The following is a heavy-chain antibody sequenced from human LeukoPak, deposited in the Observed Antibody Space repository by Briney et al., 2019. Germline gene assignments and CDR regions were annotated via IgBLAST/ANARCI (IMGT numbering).Heavy chain of an antibody. CDR1: GFTFSSYA. D-gene: IGHD3-3*01. Sequence: GGSLRLSCAASGFTFSSYAMHWVRQAPGKGLERVAVISYDGSNKYYADSVKGRFTISRDNSKNTLYLQMNSLRAEDTAVYYCASLGRTIFGVVTDPLRRWFDPWGQGTLVTVSS. CDR2: ISYDGSNK. V-gene: IGHV3-30-3*01. CDR3: ASLGRTIFGVVTDPLRRWFDP. J-gene: IGHJ5*02.